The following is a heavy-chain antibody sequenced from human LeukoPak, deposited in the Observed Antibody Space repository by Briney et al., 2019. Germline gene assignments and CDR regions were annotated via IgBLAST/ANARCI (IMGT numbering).Heavy chain of an antibody. D-gene: IGHD3-22*01. V-gene: IGHV3-74*01. CDR2: INSDGSST. J-gene: IGHJ4*02. CDR3: ARNFYDSRGYSLGVYFDY. Sequence: GGSLRLSCAASGFTFSTYWMHWVRQAPGKGLVWVSRINSDGSSTTYADSVKGRFTISRDNAKNTLYLQMNSLRAEDTAVYYCARNFYDSRGYSLGVYFDYWGQGTLVTVSS. CDR1: GFTFSTYW.